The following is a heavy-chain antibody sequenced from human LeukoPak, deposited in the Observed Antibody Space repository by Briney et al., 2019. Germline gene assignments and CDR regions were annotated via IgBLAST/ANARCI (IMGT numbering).Heavy chain of an antibody. CDR1: GGSFTDYF. CDR3: ARGRIAKIVVVHSFHYGMDA. J-gene: IGHJ6*02. CDR2: INDYTGNT. V-gene: IGHV4-34*01. Sequence: SETLSLTCDVFGGSFTDYFWTWIRQSPGKGLEWIGEINDYTGNTNYNPSLNSRVSISLVKSKNQFSLELRSVTAADTAVYYCARGRIAKIVVVHSFHYGMDAWGQGTTVTVSS. D-gene: IGHD3-22*01.